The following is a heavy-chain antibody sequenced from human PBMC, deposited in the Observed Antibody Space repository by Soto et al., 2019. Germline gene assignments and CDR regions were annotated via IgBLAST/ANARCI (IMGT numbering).Heavy chain of an antibody. V-gene: IGHV4-39*01. CDR3: ASLMITFGGVIVGIDY. CDR2: IYYSGST. D-gene: IGHD3-16*02. Sequence: SETLSLTCTVSGGSISSSSYYWGWIRQPPGKGLEWIGSIYYSGSTYYNPSLKSRVTISVDTSKNQFSLKLSSVTAADTAVYYCASLMITFGGVIVGIDYWGLGTLVTVSS. J-gene: IGHJ4*02. CDR1: GGSISSSSYY.